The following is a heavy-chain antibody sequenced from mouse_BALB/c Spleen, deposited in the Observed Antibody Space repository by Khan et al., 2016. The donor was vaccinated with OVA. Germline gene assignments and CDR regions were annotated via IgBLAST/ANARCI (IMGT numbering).Heavy chain of an antibody. J-gene: IGHJ3*01. D-gene: IGHD2-14*01. Sequence: QVQLKESGAELARPGASVKMSCKASGYTFTSYTMHWVKQRPGQGLEWIGYISPSSGYTNYNQKFKDKATLTADKSSSTAYMQLSSLTSEDSAVXYCAREGAYYRSDGWFAYWGQGTLVTVSA. CDR3: AREGAYYRSDGWFAY. CDR1: GYTFTSYT. CDR2: ISPSSGYT. V-gene: IGHV1-4*01.